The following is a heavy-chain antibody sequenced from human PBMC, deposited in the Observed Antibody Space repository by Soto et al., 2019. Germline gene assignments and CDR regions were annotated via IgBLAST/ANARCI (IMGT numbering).Heavy chain of an antibody. CDR3: ARDVGYCSGGSCYLLDDAFDI. J-gene: IGHJ3*02. D-gene: IGHD2-15*01. CDR2: MNQDGGEK. V-gene: IGHV3-7*01. CDR1: GFTFSSYY. Sequence: GGSLRLSCAASGFTFSSYYMTWVRQAPGAGLEWLANMNQDGGEKYYADSVKGRFTISRDNSKNTLYLQMNSLRAEDTAVYYCARDVGYCSGGSCYLLDDAFDIWGQGTMVTVSS.